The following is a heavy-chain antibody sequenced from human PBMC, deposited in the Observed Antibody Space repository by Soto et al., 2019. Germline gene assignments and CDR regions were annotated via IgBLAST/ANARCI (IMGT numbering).Heavy chain of an antibody. CDR1: GFTFSTYA. V-gene: IGHV3-23*01. Sequence: GGSLRLSCAASGFTFSTYAMSWVRQAPGKGLEWVSVISSGGTTTYYPDSVKGRFTISRDNSKNTLYLQMNSLRAEDTAVYYCAKDDDSSSYSRYADYYYYYGMDVCGQGTTVTVSS. D-gene: IGHD3-22*01. CDR2: ISSGGTTT. J-gene: IGHJ6*02. CDR3: AKDDDSSSYSRYADYYYYYGMDV.